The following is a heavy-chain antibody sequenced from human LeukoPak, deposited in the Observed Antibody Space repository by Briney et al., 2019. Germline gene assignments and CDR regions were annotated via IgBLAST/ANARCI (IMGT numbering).Heavy chain of an antibody. J-gene: IGHJ4*02. Sequence: GGSLRLSCAASGFTFSYYSMNWVRQAPGKGLERVSYISDSSDTMYYADSVKGRFTISRDNAKNSLYLQMNSLRAEDTAVYYCARDLIVGTTIRYYFDYWGQGTLVTVSS. CDR3: ARDLIVGTTIRYYFDY. CDR1: GFTFSYYS. V-gene: IGHV3-48*01. CDR2: ISDSSDTM. D-gene: IGHD1-26*01.